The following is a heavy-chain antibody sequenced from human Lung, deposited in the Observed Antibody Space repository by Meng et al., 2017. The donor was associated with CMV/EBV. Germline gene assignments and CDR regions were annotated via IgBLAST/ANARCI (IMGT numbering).Heavy chain of an antibody. CDR3: SRADYLLVHYYYYGMDV. CDR1: GYTFTSCG. J-gene: IGHJ6*02. V-gene: IGHV1-18*01. CDR2: NSAYNGNT. Sequence: ASXXVSXKASGYTFTSCGISWVRQDPGQGLEWMGWNSAYNGNTNYAQKFQGRVTMTTDASTSTAYMELRSLRSDDTAMYFCSRADYLLVHYYYYGMDVLRQGXTVTVSS. D-gene: IGHD4/OR15-4a*01.